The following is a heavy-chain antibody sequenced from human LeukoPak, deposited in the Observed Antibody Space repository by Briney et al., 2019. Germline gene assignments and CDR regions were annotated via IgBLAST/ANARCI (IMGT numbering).Heavy chain of an antibody. D-gene: IGHD6-13*01. J-gene: IGHJ1*01. V-gene: IGHV3-15*01. Sequence: GGSLRLSCAASGFTFSNAWMSWVRQAPGKGLEWVGRIKSKTDGGTTDYTAPVKGRFTISRDDSKNTLYLQMNSLRAEDTAVYYCAKDAPGIAAAGTSPPFQHWGQGTLVTVSS. CDR2: IKSKTDGGTT. CDR1: GFTFSNAW. CDR3: AKDAPGIAAAGTSPPFQH.